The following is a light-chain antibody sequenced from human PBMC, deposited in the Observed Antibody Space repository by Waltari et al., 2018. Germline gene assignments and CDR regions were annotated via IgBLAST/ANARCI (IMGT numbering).Light chain of an antibody. CDR2: DAS. CDR3: QQRRTWPSIT. V-gene: IGKV3-11*01. CDR1: QSVGGN. J-gene: IGKJ5*01. Sequence: EIVLTQSPATLSLSPGQRGTLSCRASQSVGGNLAWYQQKPGQAPRLLIYDASNRVTGIPARFSGSGSGTDFTLTISSLEPEDFAVYYCQQRRTWPSITFGQGTRLDI.